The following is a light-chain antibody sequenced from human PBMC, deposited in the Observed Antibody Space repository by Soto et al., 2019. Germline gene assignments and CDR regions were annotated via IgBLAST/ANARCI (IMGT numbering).Light chain of an antibody. CDR2: DVT. J-gene: IGLJ1*01. CDR1: SSDVGGYNY. Sequence: HSVLTQPASVSGSPGQSITSCCTGTSSDVGGYNYVSWYQQHPVKAPKLMIYDVTNRPSGVSDRFSGSKSGNTASLTISGLQAEDEADYYCSSYTSSSTPYDFGTGTKVTVL. V-gene: IGLV2-14*01. CDR3: SSYTSSSTPYD.